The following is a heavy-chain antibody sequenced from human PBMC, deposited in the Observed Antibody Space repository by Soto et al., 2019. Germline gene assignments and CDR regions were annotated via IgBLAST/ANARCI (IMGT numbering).Heavy chain of an antibody. V-gene: IGHV3-30*18. CDR2: ISYDGSNK. CDR1: GFTFSSYG. CDR3: AKSLSSIAARPLGWFDP. J-gene: IGHJ5*02. D-gene: IGHD6-6*01. Sequence: GGSLRLSCAASGFTFSSYGMHWVRQAPGKGLEWVAVISYDGSNKYYADSVKGRFTISRDNSKNTLYLQMNSLRAEDTAVYYCAKSLSSIAARPLGWFDPWGQGTLVTVSS.